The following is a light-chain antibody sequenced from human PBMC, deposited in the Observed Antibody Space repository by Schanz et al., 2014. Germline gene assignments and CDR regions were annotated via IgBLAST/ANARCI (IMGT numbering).Light chain of an antibody. CDR3: QQYGNSPPFT. V-gene: IGKV3-20*01. CDR1: QSVSSSD. Sequence: EIVLTQSPGTLSLSPGERATLSCRASQSVSSSDLAWYQQKPGQAPRLLIYGASSRATGIPDRFSGSESVTDFTLTISTLEPEDFAVYYCQQYGNSPPFTFGQGTRLEIK. J-gene: IGKJ2*01. CDR2: GAS.